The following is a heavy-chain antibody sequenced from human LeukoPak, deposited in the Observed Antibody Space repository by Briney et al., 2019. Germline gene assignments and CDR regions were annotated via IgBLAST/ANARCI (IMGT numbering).Heavy chain of an antibody. Sequence: GESLKISCAASGFTFSSYGMHWVRQAPGKGLEWVAFIRYDGRNKYYTDSVKGRFTISRDNSKNTLFLQMNSLRAEDTAVYYCAKDRGACYDSSGYIDYWGQGTLVTVSS. CDR2: IRYDGRNK. V-gene: IGHV3-30*02. D-gene: IGHD3-22*01. J-gene: IGHJ4*02. CDR1: GFTFSSYG. CDR3: AKDRGACYDSSGYIDY.